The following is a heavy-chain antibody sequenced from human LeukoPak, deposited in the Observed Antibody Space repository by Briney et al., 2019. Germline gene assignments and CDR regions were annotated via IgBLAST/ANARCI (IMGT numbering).Heavy chain of an antibody. D-gene: IGHD3-22*01. CDR1: GYSISSGYY. J-gene: IGHJ3*02. CDR2: IYHSGST. CDR3: ATPYYYDSSGYYGDAFDI. Sequence: SETLSLTCALSGYSISSGYYWGWIRQPPGKGLEWIGSIYHSGSTYYNPSLKSRVTISVDTSKNQFSLKLSSVTAADTAVYYCATPYYYDSSGYYGDAFDIWGQGTMVTVSS. V-gene: IGHV4-38-2*01.